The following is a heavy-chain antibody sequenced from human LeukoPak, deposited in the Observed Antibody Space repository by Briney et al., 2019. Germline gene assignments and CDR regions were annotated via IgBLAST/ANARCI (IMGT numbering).Heavy chain of an antibody. CDR3: SRLYSGTRPPDY. V-gene: IGHV4-4*02. CDR1: GGSISSPTW. D-gene: IGHD2-15*01. Sequence: SETLSLTCAVSGGSISSPTWWTWVRQPPGKGLEWIGEIYHSETTNYNPSLQSRVTISVDKSKSQFSLKLTSVTAADTAIYYCSRLYSGTRPPDYWGQGTLVTVSS. J-gene: IGHJ4*02. CDR2: IYHSETT.